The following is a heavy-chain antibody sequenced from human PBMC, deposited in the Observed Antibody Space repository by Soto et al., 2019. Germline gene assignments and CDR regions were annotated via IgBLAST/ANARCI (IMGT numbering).Heavy chain of an antibody. D-gene: IGHD3-22*01. CDR3: ASTKYDSSAYYYWCLGL. V-gene: IGHV1-69*06. Sequence: SFNGTWKASADSWRSYAISWVPQAPGKGLEWMGGIIPIFGTANYAQKFQGRVTITADTSANTVYLELSSLRSEDTAVYYCASTKYDSSAYYYWCLGLWGRGTLVTVSS. CDR1: ADSWRSYA. J-gene: IGHJ2*01. CDR2: IIPIFGTA.